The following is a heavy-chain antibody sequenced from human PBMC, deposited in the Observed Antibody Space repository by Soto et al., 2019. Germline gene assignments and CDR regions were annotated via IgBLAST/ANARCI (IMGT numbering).Heavy chain of an antibody. V-gene: IGHV3-33*01. J-gene: IGHJ6*02. CDR3: ARDSLPDIVVVPAAIYGMDV. CDR2: IWYDGSNK. Sequence: PGGSLRLSCAASGFTFSSYGMHWVRQAPGKGLEWVAVIWYDGSNKYYADSVKGRFTISRDNSKNTRYLQMNSLRAEDTAVYYCARDSLPDIVVVPAAIYGMDVWGQGTTVTVSS. D-gene: IGHD2-2*01. CDR1: GFTFSSYG.